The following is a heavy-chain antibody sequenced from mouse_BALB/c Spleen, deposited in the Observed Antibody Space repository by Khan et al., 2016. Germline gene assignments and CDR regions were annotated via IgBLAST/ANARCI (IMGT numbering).Heavy chain of an antibody. CDR1: SFNIKDYY. V-gene: IGHV14-1*02. J-gene: IGHJ3*01. D-gene: IGHD2-3*01. Sequence: VQLQQSGAELVRPGALVKLSCKASSFNIKDYYMHWVKQRPEQGLEWIGWIDPENGNTIYDPKFQGKASITADTSSNTAYLQLSSLTSEDTAVYYCALDGSWFAYWGQGTLVTVSA. CDR3: ALDGSWFAY. CDR2: IDPENGNT.